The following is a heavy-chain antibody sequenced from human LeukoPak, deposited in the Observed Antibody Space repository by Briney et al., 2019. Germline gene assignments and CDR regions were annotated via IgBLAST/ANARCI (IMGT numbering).Heavy chain of an antibody. CDR2: INPNSGGT. V-gene: IGHV1-2*02. CDR1: GYTFTGYY. J-gene: IGHJ3*02. Sequence: ASVKVSCKASGYTFTGYYMHWVRQAPGQGLEWMGWINPNSGGTNYAQKFQGRVTMTRDTSISTAYMELSRLRSDDTAVYYCARDFVVPAYCGGDCYSREHDAFDIWGQGTMVTVSS. CDR3: ARDFVVPAYCGGDCYSREHDAFDI. D-gene: IGHD2-21*02.